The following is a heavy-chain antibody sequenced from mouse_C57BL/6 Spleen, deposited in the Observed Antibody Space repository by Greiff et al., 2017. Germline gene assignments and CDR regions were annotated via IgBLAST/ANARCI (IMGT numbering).Heavy chain of an antibody. CDR1: GFTFSSYA. J-gene: IGHJ3*01. CDR2: ISSGGDYI. V-gene: IGHV5-9-1*02. D-gene: IGHD1-1*01. Sequence: EVKLMESGEGLVKPGGSLKLSCAASGFTFSSYAMSWVRQTPEKRLEWVAYISSGGDYIYYADTVKGRFTISRDNARNTLYLQMSSLKSEDTAMYYCTRDDYGTSRFAYWGQGTLVTVSA. CDR3: TRDDYGTSRFAY.